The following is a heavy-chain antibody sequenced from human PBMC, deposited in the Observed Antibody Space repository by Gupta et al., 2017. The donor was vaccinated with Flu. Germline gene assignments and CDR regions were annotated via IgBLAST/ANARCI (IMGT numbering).Heavy chain of an antibody. D-gene: IGHD3-22*01. J-gene: IGHJ4*02. V-gene: IGHV3-48*03. CDR2: ISSRGTTK. CDR3: AREWGFYDSNPDNYFDV. Sequence: EMQLVESGGDLVQPGGSLRLSCAASGFTFSSFEMNWVRQAPGKELEWISYISSRGTTKYYSDSVKGRFTVSRDNAKDSLYLQMNSLRAEDTAVYYCAREWGFYDSNPDNYFDVWGQGTLVTVSS. CDR1: GFTFSSFE.